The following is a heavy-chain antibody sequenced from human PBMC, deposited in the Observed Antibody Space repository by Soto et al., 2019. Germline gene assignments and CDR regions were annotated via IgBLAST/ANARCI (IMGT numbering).Heavy chain of an antibody. Sequence: QVQLVQSGAEVREPGASVKVSCKASGYSFTSLDINWVRQTTGQGLEWMGWMQPSSGRTGYAQKFQGRVTMTRDTSINTAYMELSSLTYDDTAFYYCARGVPAGVDYWGQGTLVTVSS. CDR1: GYSFTSLD. CDR2: MQPSSGRT. D-gene: IGHD1-26*01. CDR3: ARGVPAGVDY. V-gene: IGHV1-8*01. J-gene: IGHJ4*02.